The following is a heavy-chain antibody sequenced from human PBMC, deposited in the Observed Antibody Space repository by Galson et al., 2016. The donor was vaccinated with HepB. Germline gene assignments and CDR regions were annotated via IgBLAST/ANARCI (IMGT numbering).Heavy chain of an antibody. J-gene: IGHJ3*01. V-gene: IGHV4-4*02. Sequence: SETLSLTCAVSGGSITSSNWWSWVRQPPGKGLEWIGEIYHGGDTQYNSSLKSRVTISVDKSKNEFSLNLRSVTVADTAVYYCARVGFSAFDVWGQGALVTVSS. D-gene: IGHD2/OR15-2a*01. CDR2: IYHGGDT. CDR3: ARVGFSAFDV. CDR1: GGSITSSNW.